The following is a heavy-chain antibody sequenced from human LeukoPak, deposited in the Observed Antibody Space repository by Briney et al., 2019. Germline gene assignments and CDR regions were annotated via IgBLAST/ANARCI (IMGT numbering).Heavy chain of an antibody. D-gene: IGHD3-22*01. CDR3: AKRGEYFHGSSGWNFDL. Sequence: PGGSLRLSCAASGFTFGSYAMSWVRQAPGKGLEWVSGITGSAGSTYYADSVKGRFTISRDNSKNTLFLQMNSLRSDDTAVHYCAKRGEYFHGSSGWNFDLWGRGTLVTVSS. CDR2: ITGSAGST. V-gene: IGHV3-23*01. CDR1: GFTFGSYA. J-gene: IGHJ2*01.